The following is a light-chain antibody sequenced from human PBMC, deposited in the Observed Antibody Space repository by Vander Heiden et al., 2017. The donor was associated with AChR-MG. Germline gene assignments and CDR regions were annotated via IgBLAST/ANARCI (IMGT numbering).Light chain of an antibody. V-gene: IGLV4-69*01. CDR3: QTWGTDIPYV. J-gene: IGLJ1*01. Sequence: QLVLTQSPSASAPLGASVKLTCTLSSAHSSYAIAWHQQQSETGPRYLMKLDSDGSHSKGDGIPDRFSVSSSGAERYLTSSSLQSEDEADYYCQTWGTDIPYVFGTGTKVTVL. CDR2: LDSDGSH. CDR1: SAHSSYA.